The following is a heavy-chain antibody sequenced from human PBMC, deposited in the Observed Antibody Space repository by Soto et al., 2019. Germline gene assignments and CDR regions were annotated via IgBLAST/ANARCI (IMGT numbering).Heavy chain of an antibody. CDR3: AKVGPYDSGSYMFRYNWFGP. V-gene: IGHV3-23*01. Sequence: SCPASGCTFSRYAMSWVRYARGQGLEWVSAISGSGGATHYAVSVKGRLIISRDKSKNTVDLQMNSLRVEDTAVYYCAKVGPYDSGSYMFRYNWFGPLGPGTLVTVSS. CDR1: GCTFSRYA. J-gene: IGHJ5*02. CDR2: ISGSGGAT. D-gene: IGHD3-10*01.